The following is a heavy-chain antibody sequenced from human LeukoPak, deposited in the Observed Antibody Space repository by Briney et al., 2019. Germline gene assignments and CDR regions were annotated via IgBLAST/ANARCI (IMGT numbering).Heavy chain of an antibody. CDR2: INHSGST. CDR1: GGSFSSYY. V-gene: IGHV4-34*01. Sequence: SETLSLTCAVYGGSFSSYYWSWIRQPPGKGLELIGEINHSGSTNYNPSLKSRVTISVDTSKNQFSLQLNSVTPEDTAVYYCARGSKQGGLIAAASFDYWGQGTLVTVSS. CDR3: ARGSKQGGLIAAASFDY. J-gene: IGHJ4*02. D-gene: IGHD6-13*01.